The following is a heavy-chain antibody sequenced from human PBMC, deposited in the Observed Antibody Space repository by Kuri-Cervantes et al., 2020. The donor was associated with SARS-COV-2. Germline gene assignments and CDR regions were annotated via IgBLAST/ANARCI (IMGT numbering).Heavy chain of an antibody. CDR1: GGSISSGGYY. V-gene: IGHV4-30-2*01. Sequence: SETLSLTCTVSGGSISSGGYYWSWIRQPPGKGLEWIGYIYHSGSTYYNPSLKSRVTISVDTSKNQFSLKLSSVTAADTAVYYCASRPPPGELGELRVSGMWSDAFDIWGQGTMVTVSS. D-gene: IGHD1-26*01. CDR3: ASRPPPGELGELRVSGMWSDAFDI. J-gene: IGHJ3*02. CDR2: IYHSGST.